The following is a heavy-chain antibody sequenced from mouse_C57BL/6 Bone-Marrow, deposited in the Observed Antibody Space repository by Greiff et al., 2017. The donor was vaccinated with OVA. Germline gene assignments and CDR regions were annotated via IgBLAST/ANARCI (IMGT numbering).Heavy chain of an antibody. V-gene: IGHV1-69*01. CDR2: IDPSDSYT. D-gene: IGHD2-5*01. Sequence: QVQLQQPGAELVMPGASVKLSCKASGYTFTSYWMHWVKQRPGQGLEWIGEIDPSDSYTNYNQKFKGKSTLTVDKSSSTAYMQLSSLTSEDSAVYYGARVGFYSNYVDAYWGQGTLVTVSA. J-gene: IGHJ3*01. CDR3: ARVGFYSNYVDAY. CDR1: GYTFTSYW.